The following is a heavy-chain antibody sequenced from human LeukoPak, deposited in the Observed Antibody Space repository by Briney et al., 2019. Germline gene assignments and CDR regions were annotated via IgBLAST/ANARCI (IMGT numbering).Heavy chain of an antibody. CDR3: AFSRLYYSDSGDYRYYYMDV. D-gene: IGHD3-10*01. Sequence: ASVKVSCKASGGTFSSYAISWVRQAPGQGLEWMGWISAYNGNTNYAQKFQGRLTMTTNTSTSTAFMELRSLRSDDTAVYFCAFSRLYYSDSGDYRYYYMDVWGKGTTVTISS. CDR1: GGTFSSYA. CDR2: ISAYNGNT. V-gene: IGHV1-18*01. J-gene: IGHJ6*03.